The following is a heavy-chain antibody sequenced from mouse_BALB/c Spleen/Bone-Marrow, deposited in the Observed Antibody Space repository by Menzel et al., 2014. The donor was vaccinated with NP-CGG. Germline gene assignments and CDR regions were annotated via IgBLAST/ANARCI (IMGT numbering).Heavy chain of an antibody. V-gene: IGHV5-6-3*01. J-gene: IGHJ2*03. CDR3: ARVWYFDY. CDR2: INRNGGST. Sequence: DVKLVESGGGLVQPGGSLKLSCAASGFTFSSYGMSWVRQTPDKRLELVATINRNGGSTYYPDSVKGRFTISRDNAKNTLYLQMSSQKSEDTAMYYCARVWYFDYWGQGTRLTVSS. CDR1: GFTFSSYG.